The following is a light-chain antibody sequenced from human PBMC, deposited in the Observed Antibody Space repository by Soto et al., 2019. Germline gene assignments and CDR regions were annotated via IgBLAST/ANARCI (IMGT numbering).Light chain of an antibody. CDR3: LQNYSSPIT. J-gene: IGKJ5*01. CDR1: QSISTP. CDR2: GAS. Sequence: DIQMTQSPSSLSASVGDRVTSTCRASQSISTPLNWYHQKPGKAPDLLIYGASSLQSGVTSSFTGSGSGTDFTLTITYLQPEDLATYYCLQNYSSPITLGQGTRLEI. V-gene: IGKV1-39*01.